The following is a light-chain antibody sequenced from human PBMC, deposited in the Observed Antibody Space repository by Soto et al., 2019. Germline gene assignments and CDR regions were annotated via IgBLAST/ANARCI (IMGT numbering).Light chain of an antibody. V-gene: IGKV3-15*01. Sequence: EIVMTQSPATLSVSPGERATLSCRTSLSVGSHLAWYQQKPGQSPRLLIYDASTRATGGPAKFSGSGSGTEFTLTISSLQSEDFAVYYCQHYNDWPRTFGQGTTVEIK. CDR1: LSVGSH. J-gene: IGKJ1*01. CDR3: QHYNDWPRT. CDR2: DAS.